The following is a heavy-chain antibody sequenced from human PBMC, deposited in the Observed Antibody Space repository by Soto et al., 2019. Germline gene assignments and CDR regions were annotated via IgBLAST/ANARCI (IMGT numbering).Heavy chain of an antibody. J-gene: IGHJ6*02. D-gene: IGHD2-2*03. CDR2: IYSGGST. CDR1: GFTVSSNY. CDR3: ARVDKGDYYYGMDV. Sequence: GGSLRLSCAASGFTVSSNYMSWVRQAPGKGLEWVSVIYSGGSTYYADSVKGRFTISRDNSKNTLYLQMNSLRAEDTAVYYCARVDKGDYYYGMDVWGQGTTVTVSS. V-gene: IGHV3-53*01.